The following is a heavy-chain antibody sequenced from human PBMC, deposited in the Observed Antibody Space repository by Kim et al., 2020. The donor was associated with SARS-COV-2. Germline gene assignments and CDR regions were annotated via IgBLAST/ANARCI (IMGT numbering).Heavy chain of an antibody. CDR1: GGSISSYY. Sequence: SETLSLTCTVSGGSISSYYWSWIRQPPGKGLEWIGYIYYSGSTNYNPSLKSRVTISVDTSKNQFSLKLSSVTAADTAVYYCARDLYCGGDCYPFWGQGTLVTVSS. CDR3: ARDLYCGGDCYPF. CDR2: IYYSGST. J-gene: IGHJ4*02. V-gene: IGHV4-59*13. D-gene: IGHD2-21*02.